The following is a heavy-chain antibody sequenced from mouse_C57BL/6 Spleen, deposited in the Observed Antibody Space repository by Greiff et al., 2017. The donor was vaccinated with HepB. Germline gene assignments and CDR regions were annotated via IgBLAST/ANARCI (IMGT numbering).Heavy chain of an antibody. CDR1: GYTFTSYW. J-gene: IGHJ2*01. Sequence: VQLQQSGAELVKPGASVKMSCKASGYTFTSYWITWVKQRPGQGLEWIGDIYPGSGSTNYNEKFKSKATLTVDTSSSTAYMQLSSLTSEDSAVYYCARFSMTTVVANFDYWGQGTTLTVSS. V-gene: IGHV1-55*01. CDR3: ARFSMTTVVANFDY. D-gene: IGHD1-1*01. CDR2: IYPGSGST.